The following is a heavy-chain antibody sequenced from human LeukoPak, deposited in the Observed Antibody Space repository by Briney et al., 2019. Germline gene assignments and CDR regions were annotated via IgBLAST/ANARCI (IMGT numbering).Heavy chain of an antibody. CDR1: GFTFSSYW. Sequence: GSLRLSCAASGFTFSSYWMSWVRQAPGKGLEWVANIKRDRSEKYYVDSVKGRFTISRDNAKNSLYLQMNSLRAEDTAVYYCARGIAAAGGLYYYYMDVWGKGTAVTVSS. V-gene: IGHV3-7*01. D-gene: IGHD6-13*01. CDR3: ARGIAAAGGLYYYYMDV. CDR2: IKRDRSEK. J-gene: IGHJ6*03.